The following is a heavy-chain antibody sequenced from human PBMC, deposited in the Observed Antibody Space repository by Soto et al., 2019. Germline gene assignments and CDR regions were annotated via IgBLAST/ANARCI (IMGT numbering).Heavy chain of an antibody. D-gene: IGHD3-16*02. V-gene: IGHV3-7*03. Sequence: PGGSLRLSCAASGFTFSSYWMSWVRQAPGKGLEWVANIKQDGSEKYYVDSVKGRFTMSRDNAKNSLYLQMNSLRAEDTAMYYCARVIMITFGGVIVPPLDYWGQGTLVTVSS. CDR2: IKQDGSEK. J-gene: IGHJ4*02. CDR3: ARVIMITFGGVIVPPLDY. CDR1: GFTFSSYW.